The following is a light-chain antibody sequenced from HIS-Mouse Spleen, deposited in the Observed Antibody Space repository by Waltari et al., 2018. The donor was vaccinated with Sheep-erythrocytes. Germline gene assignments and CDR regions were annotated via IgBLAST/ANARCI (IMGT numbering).Light chain of an antibody. V-gene: IGLV2-23*01. CDR2: EGS. J-gene: IGLJ3*02. CDR1: SRDVGSYIL. CDR3: CSYAGSSTWV. Sequence: QSALTQPASVSGSPGPSITISCPGTSRDVGSYILVSWYQQHPGKAPKLMIYEGSKRPSGVSNRFSGSKSGNTASLTISGLQAEDEADYYCCSYAGSSTWVFGGGTKLTVL.